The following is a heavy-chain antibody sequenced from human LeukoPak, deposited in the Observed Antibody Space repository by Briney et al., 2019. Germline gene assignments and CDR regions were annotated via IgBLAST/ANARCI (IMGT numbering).Heavy chain of an antibody. Sequence: SETLSLTCTVSGGSIRSYYWSWIRQSPGRGLEWIGYVSYSGNTNYNPSLKSRVTMSLDTSKNQFSLNLSSVTAADTAVYYCARNRHDYAFDIWGQGTMVTVSS. CDR3: ARNRHDYAFDI. CDR2: VSYSGNT. J-gene: IGHJ3*02. V-gene: IGHV4-59*08. D-gene: IGHD1-1*01. CDR1: GGSIRSYY.